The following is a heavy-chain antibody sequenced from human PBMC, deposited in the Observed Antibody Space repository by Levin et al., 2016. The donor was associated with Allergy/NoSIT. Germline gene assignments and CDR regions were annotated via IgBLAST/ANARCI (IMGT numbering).Heavy chain of an antibody. V-gene: IGHV5-51*01. D-gene: IGHD1-1*01. CDR3: TRHKQMQNWLNYLDS. Sequence: VRQMPGKGLEWMGIIYPSDSNIIYSPSFQGQVTISADKSLSTAYLQWQSLKASDTAMYYCTRHKQMQNWLNYLDSWGQGTLVTVSS. J-gene: IGHJ4*02. CDR2: IYPSDSNI.